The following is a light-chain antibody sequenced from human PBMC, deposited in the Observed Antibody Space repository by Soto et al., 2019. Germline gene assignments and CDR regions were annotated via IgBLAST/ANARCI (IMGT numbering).Light chain of an antibody. CDR3: SSYTSRSTSWV. CDR1: SSDVGGYNY. CDR2: EVS. Sequence: QSALTQPASVSGSPGQSITISCTGTSSDVGGYNYVSWYQQHPGKAPKLMIYEVSNRPSGVSNRFSGSKSGNTASLTISGLQAEDEADYYCSSYTSRSTSWVFGGGTKVTVL. V-gene: IGLV2-14*01. J-gene: IGLJ3*02.